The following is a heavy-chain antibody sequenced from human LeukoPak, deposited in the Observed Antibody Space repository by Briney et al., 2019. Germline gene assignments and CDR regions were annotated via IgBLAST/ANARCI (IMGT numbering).Heavy chain of an antibody. CDR2: IYSGGST. CDR1: GFTVSSNY. J-gene: IGHJ4*02. Sequence: GGSLRLSCAASGFTVSSNYMSWVRQAPGKGLEWVSVIYSGGSTYYADSVKGRFTISRDNSKNTLYLQMNSLRAEDTAVYYCAKDRYRGYSITGVNYFDYWGQGTLVTVSS. D-gene: IGHD4-11*01. V-gene: IGHV3-53*01. CDR3: AKDRYRGYSITGVNYFDY.